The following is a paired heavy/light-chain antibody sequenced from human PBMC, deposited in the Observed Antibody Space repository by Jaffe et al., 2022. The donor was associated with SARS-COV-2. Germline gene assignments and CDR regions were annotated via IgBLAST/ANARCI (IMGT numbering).Heavy chain of an antibody. V-gene: IGHV4-4*07. CDR3: ARAGDYGDYFDY. J-gene: IGHJ4*02. Sequence: QVQLQESGPGLVKPSETLSLTCTVSGGSISSYYWSWIRQPAGKGLEWIGRIYTSGSTNYNPSLKSRVTMSVDTSKNQFSLKLSSVTAADTAVYYCARAGDYGDYFDYWGQGTLVTVSS. D-gene: IGHD4-17*01. CDR1: GGSISSYY. CDR2: IYTSGST.
Light chain of an antibody. CDR3: QQYNSYSNT. J-gene: IGKJ5*01. CDR2: KAS. CDR1: QSISSW. Sequence: DIQMTQSPSTLSASVGDRVTITCRASQSISSWLAWYQQKPGKAPKLLIYKASSLESGVPSRFSGSGSGTEFTLTISSLQPDDFATYYCQQYNSYSNTFGQGTRLEIK. V-gene: IGKV1-5*03.